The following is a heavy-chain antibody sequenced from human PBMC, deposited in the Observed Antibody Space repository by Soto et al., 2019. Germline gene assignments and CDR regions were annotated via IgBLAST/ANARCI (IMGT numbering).Heavy chain of an antibody. CDR2: ISGSGGST. CDR3: AKSSEYYDILTGYSPLDWFDP. Sequence: PGGSLRLSCAASGFTFSSYAMSWVRQAPGKGLEWVSAISGSGGSTYYADSVKGRFTISRDNSKNTLYLQMNSLRAEDTAVYYCAKSSEYYDILTGYSPLDWFDPRGQGTLVTVSS. D-gene: IGHD3-9*01. CDR1: GFTFSSYA. V-gene: IGHV3-23*01. J-gene: IGHJ5*02.